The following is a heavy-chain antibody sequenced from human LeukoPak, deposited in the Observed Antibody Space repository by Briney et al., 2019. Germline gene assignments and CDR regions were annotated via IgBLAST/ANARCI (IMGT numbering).Heavy chain of an antibody. J-gene: IGHJ4*02. CDR3: ACFSHYYVSGSYYGYFDY. CDR2: ISSIGSPI. V-gene: IGHV3-48*03. Sequence: GGSLRLSCAASGFTFSSSEMNWVRQAPGKGLEWVSYISSIGSPIYYADSVKGRFTISRDNAKNSLYLHMNSPRAEDTAVYYFACFSHYYVSGSYYGYFDYWGQGTLVTVSS. D-gene: IGHD3-10*01. CDR1: GFTFSSSE.